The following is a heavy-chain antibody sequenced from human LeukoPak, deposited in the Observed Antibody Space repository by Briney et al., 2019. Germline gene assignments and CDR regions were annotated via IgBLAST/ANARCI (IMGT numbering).Heavy chain of an antibody. V-gene: IGHV4-38-2*02. D-gene: IGHD6-19*01. J-gene: IGHJ4*02. Sequence: PSETLSLTCAVSGYSITSGYYWGWIRQPPGKGLEWIRSIYHSGSTYYNPSLKSRVTVSVDTSKNQFSLKLSSVTAADTAVYYCVRDLYSSGWFNFDYWGQGTLVTVSS. CDR1: GYSITSGYY. CDR2: IYHSGST. CDR3: VRDLYSSGWFNFDY.